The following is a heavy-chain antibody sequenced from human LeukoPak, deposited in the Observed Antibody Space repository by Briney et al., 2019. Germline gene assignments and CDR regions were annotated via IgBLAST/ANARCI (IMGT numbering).Heavy chain of an antibody. CDR2: ISGSGGST. CDR3: AKDRLDGWLLFDRVAQPSIDY. CDR1: GLTFTNYA. D-gene: IGHD3-3*01. Sequence: GGSLRLSCAASGLTFTNYAFNWVRQAPGKGLEWVSAISGSGGSTYYADSVKGRFTISRDNSKNSLYLQMNSLRAEDTAVYYCAKDRLDGWLLFDRVAQPSIDYWGQGTLVTVSS. V-gene: IGHV3-23*01. J-gene: IGHJ4*02.